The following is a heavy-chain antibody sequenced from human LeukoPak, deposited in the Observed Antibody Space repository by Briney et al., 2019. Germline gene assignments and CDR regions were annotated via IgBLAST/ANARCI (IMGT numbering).Heavy chain of an antibody. D-gene: IGHD2-2*01. V-gene: IGHV4-59*01. J-gene: IGHJ2*01. CDR1: GGSFSGYY. Sequence: SETLSLTCAVYGGSFSGYYWSWIRQPPGKGLEWIGYIYYSGSTNYNPSLKSRVTISVDTSKNQFSLKLSSVTAADTAVYYCARGDIVVVPAAIPEYFDLWGRGTLVTVSS. CDR2: IYYSGST. CDR3: ARGDIVVVPAAIPEYFDL.